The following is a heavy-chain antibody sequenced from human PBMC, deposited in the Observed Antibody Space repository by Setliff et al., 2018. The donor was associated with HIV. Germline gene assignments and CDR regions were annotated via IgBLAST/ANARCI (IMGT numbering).Heavy chain of an antibody. D-gene: IGHD1-26*01. J-gene: IGHJ6*02. V-gene: IGHV4-59*06. CDR1: GGSISSHY. CDR3: ARASGAKYYYGMDV. Sequence: PSETLSLTCTVSGGSISSHYWSWIRQPPGKGLEWIGYIYYSGSTYYNPSLKSRVTISVDTSKNQFSLKLSSVTAADTAVYFCARASGAKYYYGMDVWGQGTTVTVSS. CDR2: IYYSGST.